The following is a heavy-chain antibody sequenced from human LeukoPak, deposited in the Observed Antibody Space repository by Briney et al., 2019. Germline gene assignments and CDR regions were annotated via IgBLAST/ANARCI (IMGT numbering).Heavy chain of an antibody. D-gene: IGHD2-2*01. CDR1: GGSISSYY. J-gene: IGHJ4*02. CDR3: ARTRVVPDANYSDY. CDR2: IYTSGST. Sequence: SETLSLTCTVSGGSISSYYWSWIRQPAGKGLEWIGRIYTSGSTNYNPSLKSRVTISVDTSKNQFSLKLSSVTAADTAVYYCARTRVVPDANYSDYWGQGTLVTVSS. V-gene: IGHV4-4*07.